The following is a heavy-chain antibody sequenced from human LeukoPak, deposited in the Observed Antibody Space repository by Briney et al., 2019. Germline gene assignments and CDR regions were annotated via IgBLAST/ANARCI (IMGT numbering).Heavy chain of an antibody. CDR2: MNPNSGNT. Sequence: ASVKVSCKASGYTFTSYDINWVRQATGQGLEWMGWMNPNSGNTGYAQKFQGRVTMTRNTSISTAYMELSSLRSEDTAVYYCARDTCSGGSCYSSAFDIWGQGTMVTVSS. CDR3: ARDTCSGGSCYSSAFDI. D-gene: IGHD2-15*01. V-gene: IGHV1-8*01. CDR1: GYTFTSYD. J-gene: IGHJ3*02.